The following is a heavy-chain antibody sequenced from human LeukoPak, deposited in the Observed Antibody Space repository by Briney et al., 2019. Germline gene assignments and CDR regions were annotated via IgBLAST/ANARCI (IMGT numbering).Heavy chain of an antibody. Sequence: SSETLSLTCTVSGGSISSGGYYWSWIPQHPGKGLEWIGYIYYSGSTYYNPSLKSRVTISVDTSKNQFSLKLSSVTAADTAVYYCARGSVTMVRGVQIFPDYWGQGTPVTVSS. D-gene: IGHD3-10*01. CDR3: ARGSVTMVRGVQIFPDY. CDR1: GGSISSGGYY. J-gene: IGHJ4*02. V-gene: IGHV4-31*03. CDR2: IYYSGST.